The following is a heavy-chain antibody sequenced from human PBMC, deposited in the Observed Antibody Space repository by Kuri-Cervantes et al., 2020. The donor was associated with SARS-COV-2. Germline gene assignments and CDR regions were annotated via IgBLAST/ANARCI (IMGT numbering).Heavy chain of an antibody. CDR3: ARQLWFFGAFDI. CDR2: IYYSGST. Sequence: ESLKISCTVSGGSVSSGSYYWSWIRQPPGKGLEWIGYIYYSGSTNYNPSLKSRVTISVDTSKNQFSLKLSSVTAADTAVYYCARQLWFFGAFDIWGQGTRVTVSS. J-gene: IGHJ3*02. D-gene: IGHD5-18*01. CDR1: GGSVSSGSYY. V-gene: IGHV4-61*01.